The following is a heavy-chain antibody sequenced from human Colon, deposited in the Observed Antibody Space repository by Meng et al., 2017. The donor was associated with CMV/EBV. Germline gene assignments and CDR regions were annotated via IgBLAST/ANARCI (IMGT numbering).Heavy chain of an antibody. CDR1: GLVFDLYS. V-gene: IGHV3-7*01. J-gene: IGHJ4*02. Sequence: GESLKISCVGSGLVFDLYSMAWVRQAPGRGLEWVANINEDGSETTYVQSMKGRLTISRDNAKNSLYLQMNSLRAEDTAIYYCVRGGQGWFGSYYFDHWGQGTRVTVSS. D-gene: IGHD3-10*01. CDR2: INEDGSET. CDR3: VRGGQGWFGSYYFDH.